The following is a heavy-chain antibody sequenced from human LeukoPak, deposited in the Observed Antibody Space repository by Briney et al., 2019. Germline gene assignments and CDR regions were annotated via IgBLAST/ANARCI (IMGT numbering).Heavy chain of an antibody. D-gene: IGHD3-10*01. CDR1: GYTFSDYY. CDR3: ARGGYYGGSGTYGFFDY. V-gene: IGHV7-4-1*02. Sequence: GASVKVSCRASGYTFSDYYMHWVRQAPGQGPEWMGWINTDTGNPTYARGFTGQYVFSVDTSVTTAYLQINSLRTEDTAVYYCARGGYYGGSGTYGFFDYWGQGSLVTVSS. J-gene: IGHJ4*03. CDR2: INTDTGNP.